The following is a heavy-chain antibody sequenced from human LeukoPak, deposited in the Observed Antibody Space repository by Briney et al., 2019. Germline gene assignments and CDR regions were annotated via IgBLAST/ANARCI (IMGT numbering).Heavy chain of an antibody. CDR1: GGSISSGGYY. D-gene: IGHD5-18*01. J-gene: IGHJ4*02. V-gene: IGHV4-31*03. CDR2: IYYSGST. CDR3: ARVSPVDTAMAYYFDY. Sequence: SETLSLTCTVSGGSISSGGYYWSWIRQHPGKGLGWIGYIYYSGSTYYNPSLKSRVTISVDTSKNQFSLKLTSVTAADTAVYYCARVSPVDTAMAYYFDYWGQGTLVTVSS.